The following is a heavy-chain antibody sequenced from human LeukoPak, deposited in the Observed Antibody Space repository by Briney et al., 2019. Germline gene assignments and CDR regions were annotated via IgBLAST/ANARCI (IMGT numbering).Heavy chain of an antibody. J-gene: IGHJ4*02. Sequence: SETLSLTCTASGGSISSSSYYWGWIRQPPGKGLEWIGSIYYSGSTYYNPSLKSRVTISVDTSKNQFSLKLSSVTAADTAVYYCAREIVVVPAAYDYWGQGTLVTVSS. CDR2: IYYSGST. V-gene: IGHV4-39*07. CDR3: AREIVVVPAAYDY. D-gene: IGHD2-2*01. CDR1: GGSISSSSYY.